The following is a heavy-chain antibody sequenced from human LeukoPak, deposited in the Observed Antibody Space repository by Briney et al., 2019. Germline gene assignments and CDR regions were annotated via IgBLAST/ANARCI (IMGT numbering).Heavy chain of an antibody. J-gene: IGHJ4*02. CDR2: IYYSGST. CDR1: GGSISSGGYY. Sequence: PSQTLSLTCTVSGGSISSGGYYWSWIRRHPGKGLEWIGYIYYSGSTYYNPSLKSRVTISVDTSKNQFSLKLSSVTAADTAVYYCAREVGYCSGGSCTDYPWLYDYWGQGTLVTVSS. CDR3: AREVGYCSGGSCTDYPWLYDY. D-gene: IGHD2-15*01. V-gene: IGHV4-31*03.